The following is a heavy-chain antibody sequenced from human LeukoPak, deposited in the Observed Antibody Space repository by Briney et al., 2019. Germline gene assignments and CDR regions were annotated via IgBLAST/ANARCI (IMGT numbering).Heavy chain of an antibody. CDR3: AKVDYSGSYLFDY. CDR2: ISSSGSTI. Sequence: GGSLRLSCAASGFTFSSYEMNWVRQAPGKGLEWVSYISSSGSTIYYADSVKGRFTISRDNAKNSLYLQMNSLRAEDTALYYCAKVDYSGSYLFDYWGQGTLVTVSS. V-gene: IGHV3-48*03. J-gene: IGHJ4*02. CDR1: GFTFSSYE. D-gene: IGHD1-26*01.